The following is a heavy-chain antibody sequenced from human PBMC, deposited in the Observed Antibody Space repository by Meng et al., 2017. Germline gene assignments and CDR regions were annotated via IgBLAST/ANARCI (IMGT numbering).Heavy chain of an antibody. D-gene: IGHD6-19*01. Sequence: QVQRGESGAELKKPGSAVKVSCKASGVTFSNYAISWVRQAPGQGLEWMGGIIPIFGTANYAQKFQGRVTITADKSTSTAYMELSSLRSEDTAVYYCHSGWYQAGDDYWGQGTLVTVSS. CDR1: GVTFSNYA. CDR2: IIPIFGTA. J-gene: IGHJ4*02. CDR3: HSGWYQAGDDY. V-gene: IGHV1-69*06.